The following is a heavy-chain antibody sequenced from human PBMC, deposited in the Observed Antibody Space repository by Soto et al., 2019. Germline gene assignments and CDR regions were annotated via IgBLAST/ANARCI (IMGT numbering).Heavy chain of an antibody. D-gene: IGHD4-4*01. J-gene: IGHJ6*02. CDR1: GGSISSSNW. CDR3: AREATAGYYYYGMDV. Sequence: PSETLSLTCAVSGGSISSSNWWSWVRQPPGKGLEWIGEIYHSGSTNYNPSLKSRVTISVDKSKNQFSLKLSSVTAADTAVYYCAREATAGYYYYGMDVWGQGTTVTVSS. V-gene: IGHV4-4*02. CDR2: IYHSGST.